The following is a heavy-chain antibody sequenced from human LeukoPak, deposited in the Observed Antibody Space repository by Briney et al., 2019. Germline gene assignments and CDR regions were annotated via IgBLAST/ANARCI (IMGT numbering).Heavy chain of an antibody. CDR3: ARDQYYYDSSGYYYEHDAFDI. CDR1: RFTFSHYS. CDR2: ISSSSSYI. V-gene: IGHV3-21*01. D-gene: IGHD3-22*01. Sequence: GWSLRLSCAASRFTFSHYSMNWVRQAPGRGLEWVSSISSSSSYIYYADSVKGRFTISRDNAKNSLYLQMNSLRDEDTAVYYCARDQYYYDSSGYYYEHDAFDIWGQGTMVTVSS. J-gene: IGHJ3*02.